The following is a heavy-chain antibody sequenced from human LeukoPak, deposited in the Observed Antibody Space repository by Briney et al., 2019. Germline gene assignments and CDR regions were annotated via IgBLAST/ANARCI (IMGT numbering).Heavy chain of an antibody. D-gene: IGHD2-2*01. CDR2: IYPGDSDT. CDR3: ARQGCSSTSCYGGGRDYFDY. Sequence: GESLKISCKGYGYSFTSYWIGWVRQMPGKGLEWMGIIYPGDSDTRYSPSFQGQVTISADKSISTAYLQWSSLKASDTAMYYCARQGCSSTSCYGGGRDYFDYWGQGTLVTVSS. V-gene: IGHV5-51*01. CDR1: GYSFTSYW. J-gene: IGHJ4*02.